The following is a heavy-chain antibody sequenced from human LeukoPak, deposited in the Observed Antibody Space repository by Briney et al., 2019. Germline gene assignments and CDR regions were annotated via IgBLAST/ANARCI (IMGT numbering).Heavy chain of an antibody. D-gene: IGHD2-21*02. CDR3: ASGFSLVTVPDY. CDR1: GFTFGSYA. Sequence: GRSLRLSCAASGFTFGSYAMHWVRQAPGKGLEWVAVISYDGSNKYYADSVKGRFTISRDNSKNTLYLQMNSLRAEDTAVYYCASGFSLVTVPDYWGQGTLVTASS. V-gene: IGHV3-30-3*01. J-gene: IGHJ4*02. CDR2: ISYDGSNK.